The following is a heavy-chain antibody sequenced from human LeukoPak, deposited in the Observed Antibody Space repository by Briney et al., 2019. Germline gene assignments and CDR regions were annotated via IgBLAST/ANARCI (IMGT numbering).Heavy chain of an antibody. CDR2: ISDGSSYL. J-gene: IGHJ4*02. D-gene: IGHD6-6*01. Sequence: GGSLRLSCAASGFTFTSYNMNWVRQAPGKGLEWVSSISDGSSYLYYADSVKGRFTISRDNAKNSLYLQMNSLRAEGTAMYYCGRTEYQNSPPTYYFDYWGQGTLVTVSS. CDR1: GFTFTSYN. CDR3: GRTEYQNSPPTYYFDY. V-gene: IGHV3-21*01.